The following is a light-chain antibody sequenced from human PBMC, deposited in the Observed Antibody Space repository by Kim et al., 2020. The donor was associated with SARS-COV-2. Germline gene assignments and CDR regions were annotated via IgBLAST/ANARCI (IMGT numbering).Light chain of an antibody. J-gene: IGKJ2*01. CDR3: QQYGSSYT. CDR1: QSVSSSY. Sequence: EIVLTQSPGTLSWSPGERATLSCRASQSVSSSYLAWYQQKPGQAPRLLIYGASSSATGSPDRFSGSGSGTDFTLTISRLEPEDFAVYYCQQYGSSYTFGQGTKLEI. CDR2: GAS. V-gene: IGKV3-20*01.